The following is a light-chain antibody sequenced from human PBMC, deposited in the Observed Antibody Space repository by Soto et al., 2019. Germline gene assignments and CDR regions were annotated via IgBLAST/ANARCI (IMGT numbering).Light chain of an antibody. CDR2: DAS. Sequence: EFVLTQSPGTLSLSPGERATLSCRASQTVRNNYLAWYQQKPGQAPRILIYDASNRATGIPDRFSGGGSGTDLTLTISRLEPEDFAVYYCQQYGSSPAWTFGQGTKVDIK. CDR1: QTVRNNY. V-gene: IGKV3-20*01. J-gene: IGKJ1*01. CDR3: QQYGSSPAWT.